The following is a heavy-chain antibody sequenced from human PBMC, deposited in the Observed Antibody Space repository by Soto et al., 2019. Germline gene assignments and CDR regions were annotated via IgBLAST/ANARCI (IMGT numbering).Heavy chain of an antibody. CDR3: ARQGVGALHGLVDV. J-gene: IGHJ6*02. Sequence: QVPLQESGPGLVKPSETLSLSCTVSGGSISNYYWSWFRQTPGKGLEWIGYVHDSWGSNYNPSLRSVVAISLATSRGQFALKLTSVTATAPAVYYCARQGVGALHGLVDVWGQGTTVTVSS. CDR1: GGSISNYY. V-gene: IGHV4-59*08. D-gene: IGHD1-26*01. CDR2: VHDSWGS.